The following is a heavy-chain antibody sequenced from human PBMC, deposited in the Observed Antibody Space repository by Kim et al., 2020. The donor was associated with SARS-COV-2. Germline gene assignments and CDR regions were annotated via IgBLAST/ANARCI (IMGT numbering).Heavy chain of an antibody. D-gene: IGHD1-1*01. CDR3: AKTLLPGKNSFDS. V-gene: IGHV3-23*01. Sequence: DAVRGRFSISRDKSESTIYLQRNSRRAEDTAIYYCAKTLLPGKNSFDSWGQGTQVTVSS. J-gene: IGHJ4*02.